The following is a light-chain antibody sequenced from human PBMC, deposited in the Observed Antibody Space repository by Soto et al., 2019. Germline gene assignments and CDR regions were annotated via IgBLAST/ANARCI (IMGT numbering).Light chain of an antibody. CDR2: GAS. J-gene: IGKJ4*01. CDR1: QSVSSNY. V-gene: IGKV3-20*01. CDR3: QQYGGSPRVT. Sequence: EIVLTQSPGTLSLSPGERATLSCRASQSVSSNYLAWYQQKPGQAPRLLIYGASSRATGIPDRFSGSGSGTDFTFTISILGPEDFAVYYCQQYGGSPRVTFGGGTKVEIK.